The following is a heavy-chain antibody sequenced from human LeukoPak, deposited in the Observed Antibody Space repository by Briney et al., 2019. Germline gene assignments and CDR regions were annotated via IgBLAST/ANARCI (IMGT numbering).Heavy chain of an antibody. Sequence: SETLSLTCTVSGGSISSYYWSWIRQPAGKGLEWIGRIYTSGSTNYNPSLKSRVTMSVDTSKNQFSLKLSPVTAADTAVYYCAREQTYYYDSSGYSPFDYWGQGTLVTVSS. CDR2: IYTSGST. D-gene: IGHD3-22*01. J-gene: IGHJ4*02. CDR1: GGSISSYY. V-gene: IGHV4-4*07. CDR3: AREQTYYYDSSGYSPFDY.